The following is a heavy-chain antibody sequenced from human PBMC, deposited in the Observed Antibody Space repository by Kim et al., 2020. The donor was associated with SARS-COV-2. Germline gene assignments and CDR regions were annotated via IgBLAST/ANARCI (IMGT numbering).Heavy chain of an antibody. D-gene: IGHD3-10*01. V-gene: IGHV1-2*06. Sequence: ASVKVSCKASGYTFTGYYMHWVRQAPGQGLEWMGRINPNSGGTNYAQKFQGRVTMTRDTSISTAYMELSRLRSDDTAVYYCARLVQMVRDPYGMDVWGQGTTVTVSS. J-gene: IGHJ6*02. CDR1: GYTFTGYY. CDR3: ARLVQMVRDPYGMDV. CDR2: INPNSGGT.